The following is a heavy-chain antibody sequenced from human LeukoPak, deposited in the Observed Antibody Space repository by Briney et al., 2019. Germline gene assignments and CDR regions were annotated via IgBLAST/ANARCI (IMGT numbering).Heavy chain of an antibody. J-gene: IGHJ4*02. CDR3: AREHSSPSGKVFDY. D-gene: IGHD6-6*01. CDR1: GYTFPGYY. CDR2: INPNSGGT. Sequence: ASVKVSCKASGYTFPGYYMHWVRQAPGQGLAWMGWINPNSGGTNYAQKFQGRVTMTRDTSISTAYMELSRLRSDDTAVYYCAREHSSPSGKVFDYWGQGTLVTVSS. V-gene: IGHV1-2*02.